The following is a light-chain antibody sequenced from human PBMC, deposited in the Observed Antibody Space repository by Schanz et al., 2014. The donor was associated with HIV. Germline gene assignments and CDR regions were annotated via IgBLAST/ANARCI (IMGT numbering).Light chain of an antibody. J-gene: IGKJ1*01. CDR3: QQSYSLPRT. CDR1: QDISSY. Sequence: AIRMTQSPSSFSASTGDRVNITCRASQDISSYLAWYQQKPGKAPNLLISKASALGGGVPARFSGRGSGTEFTLTISSLQPEDFATYYCQQSYSLPRTFGQGTKVEFK. V-gene: IGKV1-8*01. CDR2: KAS.